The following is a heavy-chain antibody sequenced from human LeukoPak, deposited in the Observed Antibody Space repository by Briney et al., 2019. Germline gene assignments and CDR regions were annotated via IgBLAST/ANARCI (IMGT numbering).Heavy chain of an antibody. CDR3: ARELSYYGSGNYYQGRGYYFDY. Sequence: ASVKVSCKASGYIFTTNGISWVRQAPGQGLEWVGWISPYNGNTNYAEKVQGRITMTTDTYTRTVFMELGSLTSDDTAVYYCARELSYYGSGNYYQGRGYYFDYWGQGTLLTVSS. V-gene: IGHV1-18*01. CDR1: GYIFTTNG. CDR2: ISPYNGNT. D-gene: IGHD3-10*01. J-gene: IGHJ4*02.